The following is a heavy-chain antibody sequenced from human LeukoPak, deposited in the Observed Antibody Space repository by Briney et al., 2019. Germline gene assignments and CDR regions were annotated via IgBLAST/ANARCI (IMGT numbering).Heavy chain of an antibody. CDR1: GYTFTIYA. CDR3: ARDHYYDSSGLDY. Sequence: ASVKVSCTASGYTFTIYAMHWVRQAPGQRLEWMGWINAGNGNTKYSQKFQGRVTITRDTSASTAYMELSSLRSEDTAVYYCARDHYYDSSGLDYWGQGTLVTVSS. D-gene: IGHD3-22*01. V-gene: IGHV1-3*01. J-gene: IGHJ4*02. CDR2: INAGNGNT.